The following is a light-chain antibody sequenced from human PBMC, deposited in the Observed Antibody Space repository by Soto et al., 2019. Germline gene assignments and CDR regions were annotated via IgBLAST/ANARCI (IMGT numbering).Light chain of an antibody. CDR3: QQYDSSPRT. CDR2: GAS. V-gene: IGKV3-20*01. J-gene: IGKJ1*01. Sequence: EIVLTQSPGTLSLSPGEGATLSCRASQSVSNNYLAWYQQKPGQAPRLLIYGASSRAADIPDRFSGSGSGTDFTLTINRLEPEDFAVYYCQQYDSSPRTFGQGTKVE. CDR1: QSVSNNY.